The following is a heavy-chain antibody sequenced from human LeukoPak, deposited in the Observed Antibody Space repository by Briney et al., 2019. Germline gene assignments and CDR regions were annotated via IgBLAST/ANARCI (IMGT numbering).Heavy chain of an antibody. CDR1: GFTFSSYW. CDR3: AKDGQIAAALYYYYGMDV. J-gene: IGHJ6*02. V-gene: IGHV3-74*01. CDR2: INSDGSST. Sequence: GGSLRLSCAASGFTFSSYWMHWVRQAPGKGLVWVSRINSDGSSTSYADSVKGRFTISRDNAKNMLYLQMNSLRAEDTALYYCAKDGQIAAALYYYYGMDVWGQGTTVTVSS. D-gene: IGHD6-13*01.